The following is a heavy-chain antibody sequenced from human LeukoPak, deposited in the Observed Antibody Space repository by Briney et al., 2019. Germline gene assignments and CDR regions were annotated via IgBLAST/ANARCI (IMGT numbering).Heavy chain of an antibody. CDR2: IIPIFGTA. Sequence: SVKVSCKASGGTFSSYAISWLRQAPGQGLEWMGRIIPIFGTANYAQKFQGRVTITTDESTSTAYMELSSLRSEDTAVYHCARGRRNWNDECAFDIWGQGTMVTVSS. J-gene: IGHJ3*02. V-gene: IGHV1-69*05. CDR3: ARGRRNWNDECAFDI. CDR1: GGTFSSYA. D-gene: IGHD1-20*01.